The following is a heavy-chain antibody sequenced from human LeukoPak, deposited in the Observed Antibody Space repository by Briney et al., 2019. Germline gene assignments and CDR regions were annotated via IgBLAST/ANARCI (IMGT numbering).Heavy chain of an antibody. J-gene: IGHJ6*02. V-gene: IGHV3-30-3*01. Sequence: GRSLRLSCAASGFTFSSYAMHWVRQALGKGLEWVAVISYDGSNKYYADSVKGRFTISRDNSKNTLYLQMNSMRAEDTAVYYCARDPYCSSTSCSSYYYYGMDVWGQGTTVTVSS. CDR3: ARDPYCSSTSCSSYYYYGMDV. D-gene: IGHD2-2*01. CDR1: GFTFSSYA. CDR2: ISYDGSNK.